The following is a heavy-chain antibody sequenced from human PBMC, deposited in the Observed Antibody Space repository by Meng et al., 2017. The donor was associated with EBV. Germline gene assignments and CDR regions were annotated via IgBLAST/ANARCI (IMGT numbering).Heavy chain of an antibody. CDR2: LIPMSGAP. Sequence: VQLQRSWAEVKKPGSSVKVSCMTPGGTFRSDAVSLVRQAPGQGLEWMGGLIPMSGAPHYAQKFQDRVTIIADESTSTHSMELNNLRSGDTAMYYCASESGRGFTPDYWGQGTLVTVSS. CDR3: ASESGRGFTPDY. CDR1: GGTFRSDA. V-gene: IGHV1-69*01. D-gene: IGHD3-10*01. J-gene: IGHJ4*02.